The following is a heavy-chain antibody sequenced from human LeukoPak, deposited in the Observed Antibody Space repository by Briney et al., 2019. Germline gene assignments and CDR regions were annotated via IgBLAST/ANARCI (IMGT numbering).Heavy chain of an antibody. CDR2: INPNSGGT. V-gene: IGHV1-2*02. CDR1: GYTSTGYY. J-gene: IGHJ4*02. D-gene: IGHD6-13*01. CDR3: ARASSPYSSSWYYFDY. Sequence: ASVKVSCKASGYTSTGYYMHWVRQAPGQGLEWMGWINPNSGGTNYAQKFQGRVTMTRDTSISTAYMELSRLRSDDTAVYYCARASSPYSSSWYYFDYWGQGTLVTVSS.